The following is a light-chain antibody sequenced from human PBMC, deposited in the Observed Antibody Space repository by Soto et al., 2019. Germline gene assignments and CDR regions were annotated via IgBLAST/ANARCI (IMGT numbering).Light chain of an antibody. CDR3: QQRSNWPRT. Sequence: EIVLTHSPATLSLSPVERATLSCMASQSVSSYLAWYQQKPGQAPRLLIYDASNRATGIPARFSGSGSGTDFTLTISSLEPEDFAVYYCQQRSNWPRTFGQGTKVDIK. V-gene: IGKV3-11*01. J-gene: IGKJ1*01. CDR2: DAS. CDR1: QSVSSY.